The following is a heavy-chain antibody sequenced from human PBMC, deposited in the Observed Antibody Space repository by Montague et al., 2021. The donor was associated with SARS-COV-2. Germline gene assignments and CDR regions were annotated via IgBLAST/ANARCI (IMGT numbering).Heavy chain of an antibody. D-gene: IGHD3-10*01. J-gene: IGHJ6*02. V-gene: IGHV6-1*01. CDR3: ARGLWFGELLSLYYCYGMDV. CDR2: TYYRSKWYN. Sequence: CVISGDSVSSNRAAWNWIRQSPSRGLEWLGRTYYRSKWYNDYAVSVKSRITINPDTSKNQFSLQLNSVTPEDTAVYYCARGLWFGELLSLYYCYGMDVWGQGTTVTGSS. CDR1: GDSVSSNRAA.